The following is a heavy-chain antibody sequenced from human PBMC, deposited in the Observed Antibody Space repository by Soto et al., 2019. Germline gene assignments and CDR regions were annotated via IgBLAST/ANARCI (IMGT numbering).Heavy chain of an antibody. Sequence: RGSLKISYKGSGYRFTSYWISLVRQMPGKGLEWIGRIDPSDSYTNYSPSFQGHVTISAYKSISTAYLQWSSLKASDTAMYYCASQSSYYYGSGSYLSYWGQGTMVTVSS. CDR1: GYRFTSYW. J-gene: IGHJ4*02. CDR2: IDPSDSYT. D-gene: IGHD3-10*01. V-gene: IGHV5-10-1*01. CDR3: ASQSSYYYGSGSYLSY.